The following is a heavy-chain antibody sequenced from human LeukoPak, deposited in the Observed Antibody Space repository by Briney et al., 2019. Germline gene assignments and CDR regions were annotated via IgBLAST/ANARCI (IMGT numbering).Heavy chain of an antibody. V-gene: IGHV1-18*01. CDR2: ISAYNGKT. CDR1: GYTYTSYG. D-gene: IGHD3-10*01. Sequence: ASVNVSCKASGYTYTSYGISWVRQAPGQGLEWMGWISAYNGKTNYAQKLQGRVTMTTDTSTSTAYMELRSLRSDDTAVYYCARADGSGRDYYYGMDVWGQGTTVTVSS. J-gene: IGHJ6*02. CDR3: ARADGSGRDYYYGMDV.